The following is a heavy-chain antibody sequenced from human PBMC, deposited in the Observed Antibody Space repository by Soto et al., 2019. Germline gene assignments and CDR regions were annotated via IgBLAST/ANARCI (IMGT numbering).Heavy chain of an antibody. Sequence: QVQLVESGGGVVQPGRSLRLSYAASGFTFSSYGMHWVRQAPGKGLEWVAVIWYDGSNKYYADSVKGRFTISRDNSKNTLYLQMNSLRAEDTAVYYCARKSSGFHYYFDYWGQGTLVTVSS. J-gene: IGHJ4*02. V-gene: IGHV3-33*01. CDR2: IWYDGSNK. CDR1: GFTFSSYG. D-gene: IGHD3-22*01. CDR3: ARKSSGFHYYFDY.